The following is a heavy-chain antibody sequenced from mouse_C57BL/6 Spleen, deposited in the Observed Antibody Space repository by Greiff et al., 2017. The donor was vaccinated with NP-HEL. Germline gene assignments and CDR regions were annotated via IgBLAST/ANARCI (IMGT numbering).Heavy chain of an antibody. CDR3: ARSGNYGLYYFDY. CDR2: IDPSDSYT. CDR1: GYTFTSYW. Sequence: QVQLQQPGAELVMPGASVKLSCKASGYTFTSYWMHWVKQRPGQGLEWIGEIDPSDSYTNYNQKFKGKSTLTVDKSSSTAYMQHSSLTSEDSAVYYCARSGNYGLYYFDYWGQGTTLTVSS. V-gene: IGHV1-69*01. D-gene: IGHD1-1*02. J-gene: IGHJ2*01.